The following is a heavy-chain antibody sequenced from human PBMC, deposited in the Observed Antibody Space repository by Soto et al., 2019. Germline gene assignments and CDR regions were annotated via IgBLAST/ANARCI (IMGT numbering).Heavy chain of an antibody. J-gene: IGHJ4*02. V-gene: IGHV3-30*03. CDR2: IQYDGNSK. D-gene: IGHD1-26*01. CDR1: GFTFSRYG. Sequence: QVQLVESGGGVVQPGRSLRLSCAASGFTFSRYGMHWVRQAPGKGLEWVAVIQYDGNSKQYADSVRGRFTISRDNSKNTLFLQMNSLRAEDTAVYYCATELVRDHRSDYWGQGTLVTVSS. CDR3: ATELVRDHRSDY.